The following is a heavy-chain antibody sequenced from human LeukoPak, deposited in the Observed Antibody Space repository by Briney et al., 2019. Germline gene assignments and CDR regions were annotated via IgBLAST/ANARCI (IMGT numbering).Heavy chain of an antibody. CDR3: ARLGAGHMVTWFDP. V-gene: IGHV4-39*01. J-gene: IGHJ5*02. Sequence: SETLSLTCTVSGGSIRSSNHYWGWIRQPPGKGLEWIGSIYYSGNTYYNPSLKSRVTISVDTSKNQFSLKLSSVSAADTAVYYCARLGAGHMVTWFDPWGQGTLVTVSS. CDR2: IYYSGNT. CDR1: GGSIRSSNHY. D-gene: IGHD3-10*01.